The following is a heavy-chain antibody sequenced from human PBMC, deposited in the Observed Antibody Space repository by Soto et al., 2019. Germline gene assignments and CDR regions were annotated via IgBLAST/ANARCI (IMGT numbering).Heavy chain of an antibody. CDR1: GFSFSDYA. J-gene: IGHJ4*02. CDR2: ISESGGST. V-gene: IGHV3-23*01. CDR3: AKRSPYSSGWYSPIFDY. D-gene: IGHD6-13*01. Sequence: GGSLRLSCASSGFSFSDYAMIWVVQAPGKGLEWVSVISESGGSTHYADSVRGRFTVSRDNSKNSLSLRMNSLRDEDKAVYFCAKRSPYSSGWYSPIFDYWGQGALVTVSS.